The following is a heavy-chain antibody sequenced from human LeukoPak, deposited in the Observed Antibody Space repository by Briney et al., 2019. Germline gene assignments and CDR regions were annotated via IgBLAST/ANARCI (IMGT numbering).Heavy chain of an antibody. CDR1: GYTFTSYG. CDR3: ASTSSSWYSSWFDP. J-gene: IGHJ5*02. D-gene: IGHD6-13*01. CDR2: ISAYNGNT. V-gene: IGHV1-18*01. Sequence: VASVTVSCKASGYTFTSYGISWVRQAPGQGLEWMGWISAYNGNTNYAQKLQGRVTMTTDTSTSTAYMELRSLRSDDTAVYYCASTSSSWYSSWFDPWGQGTLVTVSS.